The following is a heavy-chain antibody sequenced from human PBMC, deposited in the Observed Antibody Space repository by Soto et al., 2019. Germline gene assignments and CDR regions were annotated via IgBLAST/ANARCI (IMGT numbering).Heavy chain of an antibody. CDR3: TTDSEALSQLLWEGATVYYYYGMDV. D-gene: IGHD2-2*01. Sequence: GGSLRLSCAASGFTFSNAWMNWVRQAPGKGLEWVGRIKSKTDGGTTDYAAPVKGRFTISRDDSKNTLYLQMNSLKTEDTAVYYCTTDSEALSQLLWEGATVYYYYGMDVWGQGTTVTVSS. CDR2: IKSKTDGGTT. V-gene: IGHV3-15*07. CDR1: GFTFSNAW. J-gene: IGHJ6*02.